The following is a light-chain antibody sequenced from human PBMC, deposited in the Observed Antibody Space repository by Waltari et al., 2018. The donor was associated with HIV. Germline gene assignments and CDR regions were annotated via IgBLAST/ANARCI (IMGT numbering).Light chain of an antibody. J-gene: IGLJ2*01. CDR1: VLPRRY. V-gene: IGLV3-25*03. CDR3: QSSDSGGLHVI. Sequence: SYELTQPPSVSVYPGPPAVIPCPGDVLPRRYSFRSPQNPGRAPLVVIYKHHERPSGMPERFSGSISGTTVTLTITGVQAADEADYYCQSSDSGGLHVIFGGGTKLTVL. CDR2: KHH.